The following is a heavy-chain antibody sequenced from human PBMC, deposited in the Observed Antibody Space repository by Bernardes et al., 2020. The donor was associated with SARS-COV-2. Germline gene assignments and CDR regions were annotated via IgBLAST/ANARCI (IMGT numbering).Heavy chain of an antibody. CDR3: ARVPLGELTFRGIDI. J-gene: IGHJ3*02. Sequence: GGSLRLSCVVSGFTFSNYEMNWVRQAPGEGLEWVSHISSSGTTMYYADSVKGRFTISRDNAKNSLYLQMNSLRVEDTAIYYCARVPLGELTFRGIDIWGQGTMVTVSS. CDR1: GFTFSNYE. V-gene: IGHV3-48*03. CDR2: ISSSGTTM. D-gene: IGHD3-16*02.